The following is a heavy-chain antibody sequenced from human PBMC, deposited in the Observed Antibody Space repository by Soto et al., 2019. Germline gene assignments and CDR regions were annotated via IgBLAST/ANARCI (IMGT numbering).Heavy chain of an antibody. Sequence: SGPTLVNPTQTLTLTCTFSGFSLSTSGVGVGWIRQPPGKALEWLALIYWNDDKRYSPSLKSRLTITKDTSKNQVVLTMTNMDPVDTCRYYCAHRLRYEFWIGGDWFDPWGQGTLVTVSS. V-gene: IGHV2-5*01. D-gene: IGHD3-3*01. J-gene: IGHJ5*02. CDR1: GFSLSTSGVG. CDR2: IYWNDDK. CDR3: AHRLRYEFWIGGDWFDP.